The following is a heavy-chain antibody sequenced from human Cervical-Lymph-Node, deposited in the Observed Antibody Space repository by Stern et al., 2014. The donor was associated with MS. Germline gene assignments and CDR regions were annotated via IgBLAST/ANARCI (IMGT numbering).Heavy chain of an antibody. D-gene: IGHD3-3*01. V-gene: IGHV4-61*02. Sequence: QLQLQESGPGLVKPSQTLSLTCTVSGGSISSGSYYWSWIRQPAGKGLEWIGRIYTSGSTNYNPSLKRRVTISVDKSKNQFSLKLSSVTAADTAVYYCARGGSEWLLKSWFDPWGQGTLVTVSS. CDR3: ARGGSEWLLKSWFDP. J-gene: IGHJ5*02. CDR2: IYTSGST. CDR1: GGSISSGSYY.